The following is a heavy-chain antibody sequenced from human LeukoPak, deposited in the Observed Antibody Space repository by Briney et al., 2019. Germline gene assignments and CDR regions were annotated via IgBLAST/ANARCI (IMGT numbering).Heavy chain of an antibody. V-gene: IGHV3-21*01. Sequence: PGGYLRLSCAASGFTFSSYSMNWVRQAPGKGLEWVSSISSSSSYIYYADSVKGRFTISRDNAKNSLYLQMNSLRAEDTAVYYCARVVATYYYYYMDVWGKGTTVTVSS. CDR3: ARVVATYYYYYMDV. CDR1: GFTFSSYS. CDR2: ISSSSSYI. D-gene: IGHD2-15*01. J-gene: IGHJ6*03.